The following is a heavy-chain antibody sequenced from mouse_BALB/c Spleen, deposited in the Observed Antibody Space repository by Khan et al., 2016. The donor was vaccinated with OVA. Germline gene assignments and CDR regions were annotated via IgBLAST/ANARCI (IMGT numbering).Heavy chain of an antibody. J-gene: IGHJ2*01. CDR2: ITYSGST. CDR1: GYSITSAYA. D-gene: IGHD1-1*01. CDR3: ARELRYFDY. V-gene: IGHV3-2*02. Sequence: EVQLQESGPGLVKPSQSLSLTCTVTGYSITSAYAWNWIRQFPGDKLEWMGYITYSGSTNYNPSLKSRISITRDTSKNQFFLQLNSVTTEDTATHYCARELRYFDYWGQGTTLTVSS.